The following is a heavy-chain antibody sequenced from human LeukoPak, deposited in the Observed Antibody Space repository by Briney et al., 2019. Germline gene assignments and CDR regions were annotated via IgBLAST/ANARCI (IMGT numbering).Heavy chain of an antibody. J-gene: IGHJ5*02. D-gene: IGHD2-2*02. CDR1: GGTFSSYA. CDR3: ARANIVVVPAAIGDWFDP. CDR2: IIPIFGTA. Sequence: ASVKVSCKASGGTFSSYAISWVRQAPGQGLEWMGGIIPIFGTANYAQKFQGRVTITTDESTSTAYMELSSLRSEDTAVYYCARANIVVVPAAIGDWFDPWGQGTLVTVSS. V-gene: IGHV1-69*05.